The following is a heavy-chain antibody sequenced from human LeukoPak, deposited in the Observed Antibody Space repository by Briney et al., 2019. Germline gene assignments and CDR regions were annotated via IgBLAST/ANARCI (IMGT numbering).Heavy chain of an antibody. CDR2: IYYSGST. D-gene: IGHD1-1*01. Sequence: SETLSLTCAVYGESFGGYYWTWIRQPPGKGLEWIGSIYYSGSTNYNPSLKSRVTISVDTSKNQFSLKLSSVTAADTAVYYCARDRLQLQSWGQGTLVTVSS. CDR1: GESFGGYY. CDR3: ARDRLQLQS. V-gene: IGHV4-34*11. J-gene: IGHJ5*02.